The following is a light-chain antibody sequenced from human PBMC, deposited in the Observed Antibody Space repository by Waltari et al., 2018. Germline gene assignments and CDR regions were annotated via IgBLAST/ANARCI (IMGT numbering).Light chain of an antibody. CDR2: AAS. CDR3: QQSYSTPLT. V-gene: IGKV1-39*01. Sequence: DIQMTQSPSSLSASVGDSVPITCRASQSISNYLNWYQQKPGKAPKLLIYAASSLQTGVPSRFSGSGSETDFSLTISSLQPEDFATYSCQQSYSTPLTFGGGTKVEIK. CDR1: QSISNY. J-gene: IGKJ4*01.